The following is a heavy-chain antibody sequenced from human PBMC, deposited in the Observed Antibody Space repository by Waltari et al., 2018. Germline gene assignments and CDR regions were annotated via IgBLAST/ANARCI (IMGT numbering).Heavy chain of an antibody. CDR2: IVVGSGNT. D-gene: IGHD3-3*01. CDR1: GFTFTSSD. Sequence: QMQLVQSGPEVKKPGTSVKVSCKASGFTFTSSDVQLVRQARGQRLAPIGWIVVGSGNTNYAQKFQERVNITRDMSTSTAYMELSSLRSEDTAVYYCAAGTYYDFWSGSRGPDAFDIWGQGTMVTVSS. J-gene: IGHJ3*02. V-gene: IGHV1-58*01. CDR3: AAGTYYDFWSGSRGPDAFDI.